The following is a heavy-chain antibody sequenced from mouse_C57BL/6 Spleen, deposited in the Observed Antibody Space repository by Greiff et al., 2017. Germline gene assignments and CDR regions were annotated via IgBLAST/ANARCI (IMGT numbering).Heavy chain of an antibody. CDR1: GYTFTDYE. Sequence: QVQLQQSGAELVRPGASVTLSCKASGYTFTDYEMHWVKQTPVHGLEWIGAIDPETGGTAYNQKFKGKAILTADKSSSTAYMELRSLTSEDSAVYYCTRRQLRPWFAYWGQGTLVLSLQ. D-gene: IGHD3-2*02. V-gene: IGHV1-15*01. CDR3: TRRQLRPWFAY. CDR2: IDPETGGT. J-gene: IGHJ3*01.